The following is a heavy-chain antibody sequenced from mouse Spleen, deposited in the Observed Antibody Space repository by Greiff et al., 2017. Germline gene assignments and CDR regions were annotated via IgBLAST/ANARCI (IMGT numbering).Heavy chain of an antibody. J-gene: IGHJ2*01. CDR1: GFTFSSYA. CDR3: ARHGGNYYFDY. V-gene: IGHV5-9*04. D-gene: IGHD2-1*01. CDR2: ISSGGGNT. Sequence: DVKLVESGGGLVKLGGSLKLSCAASGFTFSSYAMSWVRQTPEKRLEWVATISSGGGNTYYPDSVKGRFTISRDNAKNTLYLQMSSLRSEDTAMYYCARHGGNYYFDYWGQGTTLTVSS.